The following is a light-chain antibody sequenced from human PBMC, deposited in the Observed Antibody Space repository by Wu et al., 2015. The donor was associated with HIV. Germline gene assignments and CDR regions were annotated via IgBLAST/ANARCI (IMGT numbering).Light chain of an antibody. Sequence: EIVLTQSPATLSFFPGERATLSCRASRSVSGTLAWFQQKPGQAPRLLIYDASNRATGIPDRFSGSGSVRDFTLTISSLEPEDFAVYYCQQHYNWPLTFGQGTRLEIK. CDR2: DAS. CDR1: RSVSGT. CDR3: QQHYNWPLT. V-gene: IGKV3-11*02. J-gene: IGKJ5*01.